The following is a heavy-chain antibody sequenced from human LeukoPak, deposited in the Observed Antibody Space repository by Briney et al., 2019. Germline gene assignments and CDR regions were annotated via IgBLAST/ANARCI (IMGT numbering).Heavy chain of an antibody. D-gene: IGHD4-17*01. CDR1: GDSVSSNSAA. CDR3: ARDWHGDLGDY. CDR2: TYYRSKWFT. J-gene: IGHJ4*02. V-gene: IGHV6-1*01. Sequence: SQTLSLTCAISGDSVSSNSAAWNWIRQPPSRGLEWLGRTYYRSKWFTDYAESVRSRMTINPDTTKNQFSLQVNSVTPEDTAVYYCARDWHGDLGDYWGQGTLVTVSS.